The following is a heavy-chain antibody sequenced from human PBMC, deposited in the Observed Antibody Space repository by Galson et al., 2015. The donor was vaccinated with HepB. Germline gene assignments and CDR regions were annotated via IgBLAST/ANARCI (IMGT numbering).Heavy chain of an antibody. Sequence: ETLSLTCTVSGGSISSYYWSWIRQPPGKGLEWIGYIYYSGSTNYNPSLKSRVTISVDTSKNQFSLKLSSVTAADTAVYYCARVAPIAVAHFDAFDIWGQGTMVTVSS. J-gene: IGHJ3*02. CDR1: GGSISSYY. V-gene: IGHV4-59*01. CDR2: IYYSGST. D-gene: IGHD6-19*01. CDR3: ARVAPIAVAHFDAFDI.